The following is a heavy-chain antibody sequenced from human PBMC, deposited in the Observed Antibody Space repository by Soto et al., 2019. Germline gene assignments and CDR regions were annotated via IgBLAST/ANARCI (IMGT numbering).Heavy chain of an antibody. CDR3: ARRGNPDY. V-gene: IGHV3-74*01. CDR2: IQSDGSST. D-gene: IGHD3-10*01. CDR1: GFTFSNYW. J-gene: IGHJ4*02. Sequence: EVQLVESGGGLVQPGGSLRLSCAASGFTFSNYWMHWVRQAPGKGLLWVSRIQSDGSSTDYADSVKGRFTISRDNAKNTVYLQMNSLRAHDTAVYYCARRGNPDYWGRGTLVTVSS.